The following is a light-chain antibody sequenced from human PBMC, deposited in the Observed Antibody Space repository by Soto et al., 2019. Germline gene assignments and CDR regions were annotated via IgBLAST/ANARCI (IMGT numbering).Light chain of an antibody. CDR2: DVS. V-gene: IGLV2-14*01. CDR3: NSYTASSTHV. CDR1: SSDVGGYNY. Sequence: QSALTQPASVSGSPGQSITISCTGTSSDVGGYNYVSWYRQYPDKAPQLMIYDVSNRPSGVSNRFSGSKSSNTASLTISGLQAEDEADFHCNSYTASSTHVFGTRTKLTVL. J-gene: IGLJ1*01.